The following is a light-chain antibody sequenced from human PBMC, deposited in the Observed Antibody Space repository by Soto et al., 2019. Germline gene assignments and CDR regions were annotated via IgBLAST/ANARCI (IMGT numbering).Light chain of an antibody. V-gene: IGKV3-15*01. Sequence: EIVMTQSPATLSVSPGERVTLSCKASRSVSVNLSWYQQKPGQAPRLLIYRTSTRATDVPDRFSGTGSGTDFTLTISGLQSEDFAVYFCQQYNNWHPYTFGPGTKLEIK. J-gene: IGKJ2*01. CDR2: RTS. CDR3: QQYNNWHPYT. CDR1: RSVSVN.